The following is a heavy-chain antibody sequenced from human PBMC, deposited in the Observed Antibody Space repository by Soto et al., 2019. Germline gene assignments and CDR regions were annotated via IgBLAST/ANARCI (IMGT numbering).Heavy chain of an antibody. D-gene: IGHD2-15*01. V-gene: IGHV3-74*01. CDR2: INSDGSST. CDR1: GFTFSSYW. Sequence: PGGSLRLSCAASGFTFSSYWMHWVRQAPGKGLVWVSRINSDGSSTSYADSVKGRFTISRDNAKNTLYLQMNSLRAEDTAVYYCARGDCSGGSCHGVGYYYYMDVWGKGTTVTVSS. J-gene: IGHJ6*03. CDR3: ARGDCSGGSCHGVGYYYYMDV.